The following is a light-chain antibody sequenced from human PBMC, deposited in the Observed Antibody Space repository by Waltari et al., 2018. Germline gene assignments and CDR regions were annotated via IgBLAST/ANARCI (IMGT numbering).Light chain of an antibody. J-gene: IGKJ4*01. V-gene: IGKV3-20*01. Sequence: CSASQAINQHFLFWYQQKPGQAPRLIILGASSRATGFPNRFSGSGSGTDFTLTISGLKPEDSAVYYWRQYDGSVLTFGGGTKVEI. CDR2: GAS. CDR3: RQYDGSVLT. CDR1: QAINQHF.